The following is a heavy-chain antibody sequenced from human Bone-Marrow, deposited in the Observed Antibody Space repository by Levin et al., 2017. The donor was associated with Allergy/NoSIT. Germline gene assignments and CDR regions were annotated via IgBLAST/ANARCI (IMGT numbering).Heavy chain of an antibody. CDR2: ISYDGSNK. V-gene: IGHV3-30-3*01. J-gene: IGHJ3*02. CDR1: GFTFSSYA. Sequence: SCAASGFTFSSYAMHWVRQAPGKGLEWVAVISYDGSNKYYADSVKGRFTISRDNSKNTLYLQMNSLRAEDTAVYYCARDLWQKGHGSGSYGGDAFDIWGQGTMVTVSS. CDR3: ARDLWQKGHGSGSYGGDAFDI. D-gene: IGHD3-10*01.